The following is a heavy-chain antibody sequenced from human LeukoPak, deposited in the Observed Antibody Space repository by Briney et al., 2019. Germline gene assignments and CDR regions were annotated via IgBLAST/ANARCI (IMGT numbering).Heavy chain of an antibody. V-gene: IGHV3-48*03. J-gene: IGHJ4*02. CDR1: GFTFSSYE. Sequence: GGSLRLSCAASGFTFSSYEMNWVRQAPGKGLEWVSYISSSGSTIYYADSVKGRFTISRDNAKNSLYLQMNSLRAEDTAVYYCARDGYYYDSSGYLYPLDYWGQGTLVTVSS. CDR3: ARDGYYYDSSGYLYPLDY. D-gene: IGHD3-22*01. CDR2: ISSSGSTI.